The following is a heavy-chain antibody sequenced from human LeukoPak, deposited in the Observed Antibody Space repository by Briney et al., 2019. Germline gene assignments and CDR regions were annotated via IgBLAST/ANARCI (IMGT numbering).Heavy chain of an antibody. D-gene: IGHD3-3*01. CDR3: ARVGLQLWSGRAFDI. V-gene: IGHV4-59*01. J-gene: IGHJ3*02. CDR1: GGSISSYY. CDR2: IYYSGST. Sequence: SETLSLTCSVSGGSISSYYWSWIRQPPGKGLEWIGYIYYSGSTNYNPSLKSRVTISVDTSKNQFSLKLSSVTAADTAVYYCARVGLQLWSGRAFDIWGQGTMVTVSS.